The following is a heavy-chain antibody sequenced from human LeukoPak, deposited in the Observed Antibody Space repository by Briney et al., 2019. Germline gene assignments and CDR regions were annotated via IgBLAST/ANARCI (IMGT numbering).Heavy chain of an antibody. J-gene: IGHJ4*02. CDR2: INPNTGGT. CDR3: TREIVGATQVDY. CDR1: GYNFTGYY. V-gene: IGHV1-2*02. Sequence: ASVKVSCKASGYNFTGYYLHWVRQAPGQGLEWMGWINPNTGGTNYAQKFQGRVTMTRDTSISTAYMELSRLRSDDTAVYYCTREIVGATQVDYWGQGTLVTVSS. D-gene: IGHD1-26*01.